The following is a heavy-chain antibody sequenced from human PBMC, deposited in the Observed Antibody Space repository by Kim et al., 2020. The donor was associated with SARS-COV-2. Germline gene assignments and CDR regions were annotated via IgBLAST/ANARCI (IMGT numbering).Heavy chain of an antibody. D-gene: IGHD1-1*01. CDR2: VHFSGTT. CDR3: ARTTPSVGSVYFVT. CDR1: GGSISPYH. V-gene: IGHV4-59*01. Sequence: SETLSLTCTVSGGSISPYHWSWIRQSPQKGLEWIAYVHFSGTTHYNPSLTSRVTISLGTSMNQFSLKLSSVTAADTTVYYCARTTPSVGSVYFVTWGQG. J-gene: IGHJ4*02.